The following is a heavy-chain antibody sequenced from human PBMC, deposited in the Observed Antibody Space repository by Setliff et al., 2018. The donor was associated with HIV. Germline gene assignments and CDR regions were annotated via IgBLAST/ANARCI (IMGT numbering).Heavy chain of an antibody. Sequence: GGSLRLSCAASGFTFSSRWMTWVRQAPGKGLEWVANIKQDGSSTSYADSVKGRFTISRDNAKNTLFLQMNSLRAEDTAVYYCARAQDNYYDSSGYSFDSWGQGSLVTVSS. CDR3: ARAQDNYYDSSGYSFDS. CDR2: IKQDGSST. V-gene: IGHV3-7*01. CDR1: GFTFSSRW. J-gene: IGHJ4*02. D-gene: IGHD3-22*01.